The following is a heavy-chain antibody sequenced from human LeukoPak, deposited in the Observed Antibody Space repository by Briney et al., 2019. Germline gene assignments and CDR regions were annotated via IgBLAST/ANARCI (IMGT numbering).Heavy chain of an antibody. D-gene: IGHD3-22*01. Sequence: PSETLSLTCTVSSGSISSYYWSWIRQPPGKGLEWIGYIYYSGSTNYNPSLKSRVTISVDTSKNQFSLKLSSVTAADTAVYYCASLNYYDSSVADYWGQGTLVTVSS. CDR3: ASLNYYDSSVADY. V-gene: IGHV4-59*08. CDR2: IYYSGST. J-gene: IGHJ4*02. CDR1: SGSISSYY.